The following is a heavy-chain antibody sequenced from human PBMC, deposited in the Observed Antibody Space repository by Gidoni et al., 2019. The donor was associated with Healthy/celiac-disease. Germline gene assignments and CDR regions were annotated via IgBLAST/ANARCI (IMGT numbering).Heavy chain of an antibody. D-gene: IGHD2-15*01. J-gene: IGHJ2*01. CDR1: GFTFSSCA. Sequence: EVQLLESGGGLVQPGGSLRLSCAASGFTFSSCAMNWVRQAPGKGLEWVSAISGSGGSTYYADSVKGRFTISRDNSKNTLYLQMNSLRAEDTAVYYCAKRYCSGGSCYWYFDLWGRGTLVTVSS. CDR2: ISGSGGST. CDR3: AKRYCSGGSCYWYFDL. V-gene: IGHV3-23*01.